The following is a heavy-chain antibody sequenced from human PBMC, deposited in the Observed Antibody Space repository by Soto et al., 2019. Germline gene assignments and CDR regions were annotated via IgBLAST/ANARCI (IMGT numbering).Heavy chain of an antibody. CDR1: GFTFSSFW. Sequence: GGSLRRPCAASGFTFSSFWMLWVRQAPGKGLVWVSRINNDGSSTAYADSGKGRFTISRDNAKSTLYLQVTSLRAEDTAVYYCARQPTIGNTDHGLDVSGEGTRVT. CDR2: INNDGSST. D-gene: IGHD3-3*01. CDR3: ARQPTIGNTDHGLDV. J-gene: IGHJ6*02. V-gene: IGHV3-74*01.